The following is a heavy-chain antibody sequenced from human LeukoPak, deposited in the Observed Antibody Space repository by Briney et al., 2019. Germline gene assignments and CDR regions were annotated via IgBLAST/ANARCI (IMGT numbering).Heavy chain of an antibody. CDR1: GFTFSSYG. CDR3: AREGTVTPQAFDI. CDR2: IWYDGSNK. D-gene: IGHD4-17*01. V-gene: IGHV3-33*01. J-gene: IGHJ3*02. Sequence: GRSLRLSCAASGFTFSSYGMPWVRQAPGKGLEWVAVIWYDGSNKYYADSVKGRFTISRDNSKNTLYLQMNSLRAEDTAVYYCAREGTVTPQAFDIWGQGTMVTVSS.